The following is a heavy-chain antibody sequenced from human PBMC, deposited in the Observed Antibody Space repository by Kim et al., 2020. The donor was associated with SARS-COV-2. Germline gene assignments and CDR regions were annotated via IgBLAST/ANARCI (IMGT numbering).Heavy chain of an antibody. V-gene: IGHV4-34*04. CDR3: GRGWAGVDQAAILGLGTHYDYYAMDV. CDR2: IDHTGAT. CDR1: VGSFSGYH. Sequence: SETLSLTCAVYVGSFSGYHWSWFRQPPGKGLEWIGEIDHTGATSHNPSLKSRAAISVDRSKNQISLQLKSVSAADTAAYFCGRGWAGVDQAAILGLGTHYDYYAMDVWGQGTTVTVSS. D-gene: IGHD2-2*02. J-gene: IGHJ6*02.